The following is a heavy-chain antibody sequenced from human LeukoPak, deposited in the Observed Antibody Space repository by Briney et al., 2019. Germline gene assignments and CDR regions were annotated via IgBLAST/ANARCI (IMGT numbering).Heavy chain of an antibody. Sequence: GGSLRLSCAASGFTFSSYGMHWVRQAPGKGLEWVAFIRYDGSNKYYADSVKGRFTISRDNSKNTLYLQMNSLRAEDTAVYYCAADSSGYYYHLDYWGQGTLVTVSS. CDR1: GFTFSSYG. CDR3: AADSSGYYYHLDY. CDR2: IRYDGSNK. D-gene: IGHD3-22*01. J-gene: IGHJ4*02. V-gene: IGHV3-30*02.